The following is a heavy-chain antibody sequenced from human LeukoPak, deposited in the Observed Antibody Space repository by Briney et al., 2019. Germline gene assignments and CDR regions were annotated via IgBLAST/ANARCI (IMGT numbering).Heavy chain of an antibody. CDR2: IYYSGST. CDR3: ARESLSGITVTNILIDY. CDR1: GGSISSYY. D-gene: IGHD4-17*01. V-gene: IGHV4-59*12. Sequence: SETLSLTCTVSGGSISSYYWSWIRQPPGKGLEWIGYIYYSGSTNYNPSLKSRVTISVDTPKNQFSLKLSSVTAADTAVYYCARESLSGITVTNILIDYWGQGTLVTVSS. J-gene: IGHJ4*02.